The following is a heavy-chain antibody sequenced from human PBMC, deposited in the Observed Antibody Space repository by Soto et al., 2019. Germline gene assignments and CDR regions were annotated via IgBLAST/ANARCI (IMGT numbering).Heavy chain of an antibody. CDR3: AHRPTSTEDFYFDY. CDR1: GFSLTSSGVA. J-gene: IGHJ4*02. V-gene: IGHV2-5*01. Sequence: QITLTESGPTVVTPTQTLTLTCSFSGFSLTSSGVAVGWFRQPPGKAPEWLSLIYWNDDKRYSPSLKNRLIVTGDSSKSQVVLTLADADPADSGTYYCAHRPTSTEDFYFDYWGQGTLVTVSS. CDR2: IYWNDDK.